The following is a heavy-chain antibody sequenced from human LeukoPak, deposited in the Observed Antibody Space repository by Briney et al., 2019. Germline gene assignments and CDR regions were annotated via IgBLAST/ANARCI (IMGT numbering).Heavy chain of an antibody. J-gene: IGHJ4*02. Sequence: SETLSLTCTVSGGSISSYYWSWIRQPPGKGLEWIGYIYYSGSTNYNPSLKSRVTISVDTSKNQFSLKLSSVTAADTAVYYCARDKGDYFDYWGQGALVTVSS. V-gene: IGHV4-59*01. CDR3: ARDKGDYFDY. CDR2: IYYSGST. CDR1: GGSISSYY. D-gene: IGHD3-16*01.